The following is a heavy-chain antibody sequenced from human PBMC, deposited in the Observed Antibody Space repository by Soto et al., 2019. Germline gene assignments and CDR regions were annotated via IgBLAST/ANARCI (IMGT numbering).Heavy chain of an antibody. CDR2: IGPMYGTP. CDR1: GATFRTNP. V-gene: IGHV1-69*01. J-gene: IGHJ4*02. CDR3: AREGVGDCPGGGCFSLDF. D-gene: IGHD2-15*01. Sequence: QVQLVQSGAEVKKPGSSVKVSCKVSGATFRTNPIAWVRQAPGQGLERMGGIGPMYGTPKYAQKFQARVTIIADASTSTAYMELRTLTSEDTAIYYCAREGVGDCPGGGCFSLDFWGQGTLITVSS.